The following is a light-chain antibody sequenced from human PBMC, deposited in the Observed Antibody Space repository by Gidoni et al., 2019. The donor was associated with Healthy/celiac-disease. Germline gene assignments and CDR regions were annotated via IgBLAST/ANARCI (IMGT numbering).Light chain of an antibody. CDR1: SSNIGAGYN. V-gene: IGLV1-40*01. CDR3: QSYDSSLSGWV. Sequence: QSVLTQPPLVSGAPGQRVTISCTGSSSNIGAGYNVHWYPQLPGTAPKLLIYGNSNRPSGVPDRFSGSKSGTSASLAITGLQAEDEADYYCQSYDSSLSGWVFGGGTKLTVL. CDR2: GNS. J-gene: IGLJ3*02.